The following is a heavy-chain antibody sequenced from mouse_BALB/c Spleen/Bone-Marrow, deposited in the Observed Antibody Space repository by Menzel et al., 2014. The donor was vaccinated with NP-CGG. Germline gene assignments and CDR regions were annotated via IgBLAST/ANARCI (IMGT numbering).Heavy chain of an antibody. CDR2: IRNKANGYTT. CDR3: ARDDYYAMDY. V-gene: IGHV7-3*02. J-gene: IGHJ4*01. Sequence: VQLKEPGGGLVQPGGSLILSCATSGFTFTDYYMSWVRQPPGKALEWLGFIRNKANGYTTEYSASVKGRFTISRDNSQSILYLQMNTRRAEDSATYYCARDDYYAMDYWGQGTSVSVSS. CDR1: GFTFTDYY.